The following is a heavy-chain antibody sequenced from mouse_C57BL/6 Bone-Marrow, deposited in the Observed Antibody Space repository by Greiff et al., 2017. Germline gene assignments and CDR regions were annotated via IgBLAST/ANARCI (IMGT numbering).Heavy chain of an antibody. CDR1: GYTFTSYG. D-gene: IGHD2-3*01. J-gene: IGHJ3*01. CDR3: APFDGYYFAY. CDR2: IYPRSGNT. Sequence: LVESGAELARPGASMKLSCKASGYTFTSYGISWVKQRTGQGLEWIGEIYPRSGNTYYNEKFKGKATLTADKSSSTAYMELRSLTSEDSAVYFCAPFDGYYFAYWGQGTLVTVSA. V-gene: IGHV1-81*01.